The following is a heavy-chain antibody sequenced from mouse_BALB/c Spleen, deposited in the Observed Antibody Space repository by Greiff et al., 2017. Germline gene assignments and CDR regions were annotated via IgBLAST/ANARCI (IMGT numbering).Heavy chain of an antibody. J-gene: IGHJ3*01. CDR2: ISYSGST. V-gene: IGHV3-2*02. CDR3: ARGGSWFAY. CDR1: GYSITSDYA. Sequence: DVQLQESGPGLVKPSQSLSLTCTVTGYSITSDYAWNWIRQFPGNKLEWMGYISYSGSTSYNPSLKSRISITRDTSKNQFFLQLNSVTTEDTATYYCARGGSWFAYWGQGTLVTVSA.